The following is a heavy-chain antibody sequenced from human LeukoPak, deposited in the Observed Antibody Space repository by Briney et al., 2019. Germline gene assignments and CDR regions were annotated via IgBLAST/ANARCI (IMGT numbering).Heavy chain of an antibody. CDR2: VYYSGST. J-gene: IGHJ4*02. V-gene: IGHV4-59*01. CDR3: ARDSGKCTSTSCSDYLDL. CDR1: GDSISNYY. Sequence: LETLSLTCSVSGDSISNYYWSWIRQPPGKGLEWIGFVYYSGSTHYNPSLESRVTISVDMSKNQFSLKLSSVTTADTAIYYCARDSGKCTSTSCSDYLDLWGQGTLVTVSS. D-gene: IGHD2-2*01.